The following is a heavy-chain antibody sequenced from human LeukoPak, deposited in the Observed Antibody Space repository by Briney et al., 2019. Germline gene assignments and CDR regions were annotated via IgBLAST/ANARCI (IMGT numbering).Heavy chain of an antibody. D-gene: IGHD3-22*01. J-gene: IGHJ4*02. CDR3: ARENPSGYYNRPIDY. Sequence: PSQTLSLTCTVSGGSISGVNYYWSWIRQPPGKGLEWIGDIYYSGSIKYNPSLKSRVTMSVDTSKNQFSLKLSSVTAADTAIYYCARENPSGYYNRPIDYWGQGTLVTVSS. CDR2: IYYSGSI. V-gene: IGHV4-61*01. CDR1: GGSISGVNYY.